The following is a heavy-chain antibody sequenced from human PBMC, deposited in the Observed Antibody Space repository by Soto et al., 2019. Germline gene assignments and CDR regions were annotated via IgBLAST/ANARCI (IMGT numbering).Heavy chain of an antibody. D-gene: IGHD3-3*01. CDR1: GFTFSSYA. CDR2: ISGSGGST. CDR3: AKEGRDFWSGYSHQQRGYYYYYYGMDV. Sequence: GGSLRLSCAASGFTFSSYAMSWVRQAPGKGLEWVSAISGSGGSTYYADSVKGRFTISRDNSKNTLYLQMSSLRAEDTAVYYCAKEGRDFWSGYSHQQRGYYYYYYGMDVWGQGTTVTVSS. J-gene: IGHJ6*02. V-gene: IGHV3-23*01.